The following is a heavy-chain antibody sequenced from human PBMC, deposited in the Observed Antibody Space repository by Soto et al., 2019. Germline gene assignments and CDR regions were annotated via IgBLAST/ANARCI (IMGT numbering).Heavy chain of an antibody. CDR2: INQDGSEK. V-gene: IGHV3-7*01. J-gene: IGHJ4*02. Sequence: GGSLRLSCVASGFTFTSYWMSWVRQAPGKGLEWVANINQDGSEKHYVDSVKGRFTIFRDNAKNSLYLQMNSLRPEDTAVFYCARGGYEVPDYWGQGTLVTVSS. CDR1: GFTFTSYW. CDR3: ARGGYEVPDY. D-gene: IGHD5-12*01.